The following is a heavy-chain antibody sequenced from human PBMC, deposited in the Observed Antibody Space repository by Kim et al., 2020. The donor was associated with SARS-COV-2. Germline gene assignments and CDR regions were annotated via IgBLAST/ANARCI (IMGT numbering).Heavy chain of an antibody. Sequence: GGSLRLSCAASGFTFRSYSMNWVRQAPGKGLEWVSSISSYGYIYYADSLKGRFTISTDNAKNSLYLQMNSLRAEDTAVYYCARDVVVEAVSDVDYYGMDVWGQGTTVTVSS. D-gene: IGHD2-15*01. J-gene: IGHJ6*02. V-gene: IGHV3-21*01. CDR3: ARDVVVEAVSDVDYYGMDV. CDR2: ISSYGYI. CDR1: GFTFRSYS.